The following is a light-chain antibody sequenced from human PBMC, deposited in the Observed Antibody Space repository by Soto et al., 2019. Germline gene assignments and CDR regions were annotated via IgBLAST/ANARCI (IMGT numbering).Light chain of an antibody. CDR2: GAS. J-gene: IGKJ1*01. Sequence: EIVMTQSPVTLSVSPGERVTLSCRASQSVSSNLAWYQQKPGQAPRLLIYGASTRATGIPVRFSGSGSGTEFSLTISGLQSEDFAVYSCQQYNEWPRTFGQGTKVEIK. CDR1: QSVSSN. V-gene: IGKV3-15*01. CDR3: QQYNEWPRT.